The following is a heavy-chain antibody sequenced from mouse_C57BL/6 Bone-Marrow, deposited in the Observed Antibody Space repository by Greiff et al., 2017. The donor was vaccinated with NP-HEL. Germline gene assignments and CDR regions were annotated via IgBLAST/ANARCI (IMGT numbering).Heavy chain of an antibody. CDR3: ARPPLYSCYAWEY. Sequence: EVKVVQSGGGLVKPGGSLKLSCAASGFTFSDYGMHWVRQAPEKGLEWVAYISTCSSTIYYADTVKGRSTFSIANATNTLFLQLTSLRSEDTAMYYCARPPLYSCYAWEYWGQGTSVTVS. J-gene: IGHJ4*01. CDR2: ISTCSSTI. D-gene: IGHD1-1*01. CDR1: GFTFSDYG. V-gene: IGHV5-17*01.